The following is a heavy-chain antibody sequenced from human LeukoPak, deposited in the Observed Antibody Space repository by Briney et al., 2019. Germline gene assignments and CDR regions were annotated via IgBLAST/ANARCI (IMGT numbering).Heavy chain of an antibody. V-gene: IGHV5-51*01. D-gene: IGHD1-1*01. CDR2: IYPGDSDT. Sequence: RGESLKISCKGSGYSFTSYWIGWVRQMPGKGLEWMGIIYPGDSDTRYSPSFQGQVTISADKSISTAYLQWSSLKASDTAMYYCARHQAPRTGSYYYYYMDVWGKGTTVTVSS. CDR3: ARHQAPRTGSYYYYYMDV. CDR1: GYSFTSYW. J-gene: IGHJ6*03.